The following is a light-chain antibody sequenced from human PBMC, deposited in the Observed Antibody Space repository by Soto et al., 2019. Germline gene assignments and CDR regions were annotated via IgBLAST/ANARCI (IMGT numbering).Light chain of an antibody. CDR2: KAS. Sequence: DIQMTQSPSTLSASMGDRVTIACRASQSISNLLAWYQQKPGKAPNLLIYKASSLEGGVPSRFSGSGSGTEFTLTISSLQPDDFATYYCQQFHSYPWTFGQGTKVDIK. J-gene: IGKJ1*01. CDR1: QSISNL. V-gene: IGKV1-5*03. CDR3: QQFHSYPWT.